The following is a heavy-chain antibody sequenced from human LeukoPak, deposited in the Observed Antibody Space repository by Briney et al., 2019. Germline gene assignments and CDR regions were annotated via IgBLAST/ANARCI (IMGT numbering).Heavy chain of an antibody. CDR2: ISSSSSYI. CDR1: GITFNSYT. J-gene: IGHJ6*03. V-gene: IGHV3-21*01. D-gene: IGHD2-21*01. Sequence: GALRLSCAASGITFNSYTMNWVRQAPGKGLEWVSSISSSSSYIYYADSVKGRFTISRDNFKNTLYLQMNSLRAEDTAVYYCARGGFPVFYYYIDVWGKGTTVTISS. CDR3: ARGGFPVFYYYIDV.